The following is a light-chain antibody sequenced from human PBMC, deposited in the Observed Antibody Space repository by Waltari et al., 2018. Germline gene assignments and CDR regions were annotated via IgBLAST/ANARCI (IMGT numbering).Light chain of an antibody. CDR3: QQRRNWPPLT. V-gene: IGKV3-11*01. J-gene: IGKJ4*01. CDR2: DAS. CDR1: EDVSIY. Sequence: ETVLTQSPATLSLSPGEGATLSRRASEDVSIYLAWYQQKPGQAPRLLIYDASNRATGIPTRFSGSGSGTDFTLTISSLEPEDFALYYCQQRRNWPPLTFGGGTKVE.